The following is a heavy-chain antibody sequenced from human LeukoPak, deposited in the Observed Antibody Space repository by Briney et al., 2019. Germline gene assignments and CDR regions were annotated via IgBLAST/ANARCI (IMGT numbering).Heavy chain of an antibody. Sequence: GASVKVSCKASGYTFTSYAMHWVRQAPGQRLEWMGWINAGNGNTKYSQKSQGRVTITRDTSASTAYMELSSLRSEDTAVYYCARGENVVVPAAMGPGFDYWGQGTLVTVSS. V-gene: IGHV1-3*01. CDR1: GYTFTSYA. CDR3: ARGENVVVPAAMGPGFDY. CDR2: INAGNGNT. J-gene: IGHJ4*02. D-gene: IGHD2-2*01.